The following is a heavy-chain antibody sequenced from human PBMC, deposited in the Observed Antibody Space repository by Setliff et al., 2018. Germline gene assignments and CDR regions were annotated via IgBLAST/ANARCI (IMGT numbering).Heavy chain of an antibody. CDR3: TTGGYSYVFFTYFDY. V-gene: IGHV3-15*01. CDR1: GFTFSNAW. J-gene: IGHJ4*02. CDR2: IKSKTDGGTT. D-gene: IGHD5-18*01. Sequence: SLRLSCAASGFTFSNAWMSWVRQAPGKGLEWVGRIKSKTDGGTTDYAAPVKGRFTISRDDSKNTLYLQMNSLKTEDTAVYYCTTGGYSYVFFTYFDYWCQGTLVTVSS.